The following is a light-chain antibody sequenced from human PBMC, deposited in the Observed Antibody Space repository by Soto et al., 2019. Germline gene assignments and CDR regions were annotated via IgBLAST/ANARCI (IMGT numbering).Light chain of an antibody. Sequence: QSALTQPPSASGSPGQSVTISCTGTRSDVGDYNYVSWYQQHPGKAPKLLIYEVTKRPSGVPDRFSGSKSANTASLTVSGLQAEDDADYYCSSSVGSDNFEVFGGGTKLTVL. CDR2: EVT. J-gene: IGLJ2*01. V-gene: IGLV2-8*01. CDR1: RSDVGDYNY. CDR3: SSSVGSDNFEV.